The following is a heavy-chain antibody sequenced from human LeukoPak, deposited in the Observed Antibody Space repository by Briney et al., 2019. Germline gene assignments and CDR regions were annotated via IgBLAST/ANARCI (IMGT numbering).Heavy chain of an antibody. CDR2: ISAYNGNT. J-gene: IGHJ4*02. D-gene: IGHD3-9*01. Sequence: ASVKVSCKASGYTFTSYGISWVRQAPGQGLEWMGWISAYNGNTNDAQKRQGRVTMTTDTATSTAYMELRSQRSDDTAVYYCARYYGILTGYCDFDYWGQGTLVTVSS. CDR1: GYTFTSYG. V-gene: IGHV1-18*01. CDR3: ARYYGILTGYCDFDY.